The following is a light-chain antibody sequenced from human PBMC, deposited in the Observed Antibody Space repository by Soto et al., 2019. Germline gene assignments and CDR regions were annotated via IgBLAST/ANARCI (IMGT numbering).Light chain of an antibody. V-gene: IGKV3-11*01. CDR1: QSVSSY. Sequence: EIVFTHSSATLSFSPVERATLSCRASQSVSSYLAWYQQKPGQAPRLLIYDASNRATGIPARFSGSGSGTDFTLTISSLEPEDFAVYYCQQRSNWPKTFGQGTKVDIK. CDR2: DAS. CDR3: QQRSNWPKT. J-gene: IGKJ1*01.